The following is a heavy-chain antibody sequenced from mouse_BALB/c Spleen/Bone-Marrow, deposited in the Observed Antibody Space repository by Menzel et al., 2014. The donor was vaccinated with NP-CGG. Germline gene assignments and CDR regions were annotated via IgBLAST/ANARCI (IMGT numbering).Heavy chain of an antibody. J-gene: IGHJ1*01. D-gene: IGHD1-1*01. CDR2: IRNEANGYTT. Sequence: EVMLVESGGGLVQPGGSLRLSCATSGFTFTDYYMTWVRQPSGKALEWLSFIRNEANGYTTEYSASVKRRFTISRDNSQSILYLQMNTLRPEDSATYYCARDNGSSPSYWFFNVWGAGTTVTVSS. CDR1: GFTFTDYY. V-gene: IGHV7-3*02. CDR3: ARDNGSSPSYWFFNV.